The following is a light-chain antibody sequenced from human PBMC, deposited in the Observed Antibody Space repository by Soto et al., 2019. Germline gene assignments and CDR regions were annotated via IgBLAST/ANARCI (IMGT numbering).Light chain of an antibody. V-gene: IGKV1-5*03. CDR2: KAS. CDR1: QTISSW. J-gene: IGKJ1*01. CDR3: QDYNSSYRT. Sequence: TQRTQSPSTLSASVGDRVTITCRASQTISSWLAWYQQKPGKAPKLLIYKASSLESAVPSRFSGSGSGTEFTLTLSSLQPDDFATYYCQDYNSSYRTFGQGTKVEI.